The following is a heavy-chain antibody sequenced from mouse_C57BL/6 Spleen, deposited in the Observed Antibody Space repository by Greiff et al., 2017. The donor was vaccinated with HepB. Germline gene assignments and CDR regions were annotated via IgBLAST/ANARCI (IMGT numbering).Heavy chain of an antibody. CDR1: GYTFTSYW. CDR2: IDPSDSYT. J-gene: IGHJ4*01. D-gene: IGHD3-3*01. V-gene: IGHV1-69*01. CDR3: ARGGPAYYAMDY. Sequence: VQLQQPGAELVMPGASVKLSCKASGYTFTSYWMHWVKQRPGQGLEWIGEIDPSDSYTNYNQKFKGKSTLTVDKSSSTAYMKLSSLTSEDSAVYYCARGGPAYYAMDYWGQGTSVTVSS.